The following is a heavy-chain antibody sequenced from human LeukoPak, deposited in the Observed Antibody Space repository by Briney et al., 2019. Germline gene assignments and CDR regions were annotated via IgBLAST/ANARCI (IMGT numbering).Heavy chain of an antibody. CDR1: GYSFTSYW. D-gene: IGHD2-15*01. V-gene: IGHV5-51*01. CDR2: IYPGDSDA. Sequence: GESQKISCKGSGYSFTSYWIGWVRQMPGKGLEWMGIIYPGDSDARYSPSFQGQVTISADKSISTAYLQWSSLKASDTAMYYCARHRRYCSGGSCYTHFDYWGQGTLVTVSS. CDR3: ARHRRYCSGGSCYTHFDY. J-gene: IGHJ4*02.